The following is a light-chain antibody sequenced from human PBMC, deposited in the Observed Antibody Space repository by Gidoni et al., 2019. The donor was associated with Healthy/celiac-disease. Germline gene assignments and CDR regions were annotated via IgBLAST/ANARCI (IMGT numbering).Light chain of an antibody. V-gene: IGKV1-39*01. Sequence: DIQMTQSQSSLSASVGDRVTITCRASQSIRSYLNWYQQKPGNAPKHLIYAASSLQSGVPSRFSGSGSGTDFTLTISSLQPEDFATYYCQQSYSTPRLTFXGXTKVEIK. CDR1: QSIRSY. CDR2: AAS. CDR3: QQSYSTPRLT. J-gene: IGKJ4*01.